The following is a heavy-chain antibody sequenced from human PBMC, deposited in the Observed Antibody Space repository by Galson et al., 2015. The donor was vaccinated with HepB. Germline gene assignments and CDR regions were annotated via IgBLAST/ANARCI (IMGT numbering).Heavy chain of an antibody. D-gene: IGHD2-15*01. J-gene: IGHJ5*02. CDR2: INPNSGDT. CDR3: ARGAPTRGSSSGILDP. V-gene: IGHV1-2*02. CDR1: GDTFTGYF. Sequence: SVKVSCKASGDTFTGYFWDWVRQAPGQGLEWMGWINPNSGDTNYAQKFQGRVTMTRDTSISTAYIELSSLKSDDTAVYYCARGAPTRGSSSGILDPWGQGTLVTGSS.